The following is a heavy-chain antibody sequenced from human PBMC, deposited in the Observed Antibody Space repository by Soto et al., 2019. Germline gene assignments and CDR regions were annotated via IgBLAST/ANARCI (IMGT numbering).Heavy chain of an antibody. J-gene: IGHJ4*02. D-gene: IGHD3-22*01. CDR2: ISGSGSTI. CDR1: GFTVSDYY. V-gene: IGHV3-11*01. CDR3: ATGQYYYDSSGYYYS. Sequence: SLRLSCAASGFTVSDYYMSWIRQAPGKGLEWVSYISGSGSTIYYADSVKGRFTISRDNAKNSLYLQMNSLRAEDTAVYYCATGQYYYDSSGYYYSWGQGTLVTVSS.